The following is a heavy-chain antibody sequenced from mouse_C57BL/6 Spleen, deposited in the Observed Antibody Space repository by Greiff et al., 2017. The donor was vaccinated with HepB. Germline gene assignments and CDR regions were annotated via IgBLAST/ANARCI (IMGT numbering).Heavy chain of an antibody. J-gene: IGHJ3*01. V-gene: IGHV1-81*01. CDR2: IYPRSGNT. CDR1: GYTFTSYG. Sequence: QVQLQQSGAELARPGASVKLSCKASGYTFTSYGISGVKQRTGQGLEWIGEIYPRSGNTYYNEKFKGKATLTADKSSSTAYMELRSLTSEDSAVYFCARSKSSSGPFAYWGQGTLVTVSA. D-gene: IGHD3-2*02. CDR3: ARSKSSSGPFAY.